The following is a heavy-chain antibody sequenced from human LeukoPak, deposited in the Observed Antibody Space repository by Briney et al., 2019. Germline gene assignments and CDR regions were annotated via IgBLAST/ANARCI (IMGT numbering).Heavy chain of an antibody. J-gene: IGHJ6*04. CDR1: GFTFSSYS. V-gene: IGHV3-7*01. Sequence: ESGGSLRLSCAASGFTFSSYSLSWVRQAPGKGLEWVANIEQDGSEKYNVDSVKGRFNISRDNAKNSLYLQMNSLRAEDTAVYYCAREINWNYLLVDWGKGTTVTVSS. CDR2: IEQDGSEK. D-gene: IGHD1-7*01. CDR3: AREINWNYLLVD.